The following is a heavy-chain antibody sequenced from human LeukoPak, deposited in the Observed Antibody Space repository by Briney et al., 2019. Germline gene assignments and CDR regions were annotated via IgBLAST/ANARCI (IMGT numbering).Heavy chain of an antibody. D-gene: IGHD2-15*01. J-gene: IGHJ6*03. CDR2: VNPNSGGT. V-gene: IGHV1-2*02. CDR1: GYTFTGYY. Sequence: GASVKVSCKASGYTFTGYYMHWVRQAPGQGLEWMGWVNPNSGGTNYAQKFQGRVTMTRDTSISTAYMELSSLRSEDTAVYYCAMYCSGGSCYSPYYYYYMDVWGKGTTVTVSS. CDR3: AMYCSGGSCYSPYYYYYMDV.